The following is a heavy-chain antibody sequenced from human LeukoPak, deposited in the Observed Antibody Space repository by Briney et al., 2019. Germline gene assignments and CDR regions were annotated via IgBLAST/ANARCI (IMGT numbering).Heavy chain of an antibody. J-gene: IGHJ4*02. CDR2: IKGDGSEK. V-gene: IGHV3-7*01. CDR1: GFTLSSYW. CDR3: ARDRSRSGDDYELDY. Sequence: GGSLRLSCAASGFTLSSYWMSWARQAPGKGLEWVANIKGDGSEKHYIDSVKGRFTISRDNAKNSLYLLMNSLRPEDTAVYYCARDRSRSGDDYELDYWGQGTLVTVSS. D-gene: IGHD5-12*01.